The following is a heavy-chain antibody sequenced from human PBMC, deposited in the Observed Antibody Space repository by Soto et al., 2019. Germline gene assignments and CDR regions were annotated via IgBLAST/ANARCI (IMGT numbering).Heavy chain of an antibody. CDR1: GFTFSSYS. J-gene: IGHJ6*02. Sequence: GGSLRLSCAASGFTFSSYSMNWVRQAPGKGLEWVSSISSSSSYIYYADSVKGRFTISRDNAKNSLYLQMNSLRAEDTAVYYCATDTGQDVYYYYGMDVWGQGTTVTVSS. CDR3: ATDTGQDVYYYYGMDV. V-gene: IGHV3-21*01. CDR2: ISSSSSYI.